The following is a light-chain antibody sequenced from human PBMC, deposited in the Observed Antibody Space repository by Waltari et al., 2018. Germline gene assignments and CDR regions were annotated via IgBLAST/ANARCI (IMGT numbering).Light chain of an antibody. J-gene: IGKJ1*01. CDR1: QSVHSRY. V-gene: IGKV3-20*01. CDR3: HQYGTSPWT. CDR2: GAT. Sequence: EIVLPQSPGTLSLSPGDRATLSCRASQSVHSRYLAWYQQKPGQAPRLLISGATSGAIGIPDRFSGSGSGTDFTLTISRLEPEDFAVYYCHQYGTSPWTFGRGTKVEIK.